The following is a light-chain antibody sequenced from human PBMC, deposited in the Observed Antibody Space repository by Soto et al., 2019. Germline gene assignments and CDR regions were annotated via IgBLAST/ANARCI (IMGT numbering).Light chain of an antibody. CDR1: SSDVGGYNY. CDR3: SPYSCTRTLV. J-gene: IGLJ2*01. V-gene: IGLV2-14*03. Sequence: QSVLTQPASVSGSPGQSITISCTGTSSDVGGYNYVSWYQQHPGKAPQLMIYDVSNRPSGVSDRFSGSKSGNTASLTISGLQAEDEADYYCSPYSCTRTLVFGGGTQVTVL. CDR2: DVS.